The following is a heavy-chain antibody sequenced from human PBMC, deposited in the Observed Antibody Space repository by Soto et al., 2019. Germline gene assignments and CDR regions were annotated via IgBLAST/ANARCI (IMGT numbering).Heavy chain of an antibody. Sequence: SETLSLTCTVSGGSIGSGDYYWSWIRQPPGKGLEWIGYIYYSGNTYYNPSLKSRLTISLDTSKNQFSLNLSSVTAADTAVDFGARVPRQLEPTLCFDPWGQATLVTVSS. CDR2: IYYSGNT. CDR1: GGSIGSGDYY. J-gene: IGHJ5*02. CDR3: ARVPRQLEPTLCFDP. D-gene: IGHD1-1*01. V-gene: IGHV4-30-4*01.